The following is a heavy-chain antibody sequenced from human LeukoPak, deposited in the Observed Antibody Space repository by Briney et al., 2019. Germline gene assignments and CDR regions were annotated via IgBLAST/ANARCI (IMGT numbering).Heavy chain of an antibody. V-gene: IGHV3-23*01. Sequence: PGGSLRLSCAASGFTFSSYAMSWVRQAPGKGLEWVSAISGSGGSTYYADSVKGRFTISRDNSKNTLYLQMNSLRAEDTAVYYCAKGRDRTSSQGITIFGVVLPLFDYWGQGTLVTVSS. CDR3: AKGRDRTSSQGITIFGVVLPLFDY. D-gene: IGHD3-3*01. CDR1: GFTFSSYA. CDR2: ISGSGGST. J-gene: IGHJ4*02.